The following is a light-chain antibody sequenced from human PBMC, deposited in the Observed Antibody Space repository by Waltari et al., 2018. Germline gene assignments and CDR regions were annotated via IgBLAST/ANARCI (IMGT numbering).Light chain of an antibody. CDR3: QEYDSSSPSLT. J-gene: IGKJ4*01. V-gene: IGKV1-5*03. CDR1: QSISGR. CDR2: KAS. Sequence: DIQMTQSPSTLSASVGDSVTITCRASQSISGRLAWYQQKTGKAPRLLIYKASSLEIGVPSRFSVSGSGTDFTFTITSLQPDDFATYYCQEYDSSSPSLTFGGGTKVDIK.